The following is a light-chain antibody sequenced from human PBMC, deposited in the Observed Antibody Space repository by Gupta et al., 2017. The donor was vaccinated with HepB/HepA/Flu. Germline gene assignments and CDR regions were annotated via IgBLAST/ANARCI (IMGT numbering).Light chain of an antibody. CDR1: SSDIGTFDF. CDR3: SSFTTSDTII. J-gene: IGLJ2*01. CDR2: NVN. V-gene: IGLV2-14*03. Sequence: QSALTQPASVSGSPGQSIAISCTGTSSDIGTFDFVSWYQQHPDKAPKLMIHNVNSRPSGVSYRFSGSKSGNTASLTISGLQADDKADYYCSSFTTSDTIIFGGGTKLTV.